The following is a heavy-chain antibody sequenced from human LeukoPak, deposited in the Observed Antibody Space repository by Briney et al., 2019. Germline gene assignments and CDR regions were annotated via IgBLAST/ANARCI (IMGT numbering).Heavy chain of an antibody. CDR1: GFTFSSYS. CDR3: ARVRGSESDKDSYFDY. Sequence: GGSLRLSCAASGFTFSSYSMNWVRQAPGKGLEWVSYISSSSSTIYYADSVKGRFTISRDNSKNTLYLQMNSVRADDTAVYYCARVRGSESDKDSYFDYWGQGTLVTVSS. CDR2: ISSSSSTI. D-gene: IGHD3-10*01. J-gene: IGHJ4*02. V-gene: IGHV3-48*01.